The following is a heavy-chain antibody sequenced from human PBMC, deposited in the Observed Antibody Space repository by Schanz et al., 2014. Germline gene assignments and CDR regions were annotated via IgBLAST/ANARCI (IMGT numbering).Heavy chain of an antibody. J-gene: IGHJ6*02. CDR3: AKVERTPYYTFDV. Sequence: QVQLVLSGADVIKPGSSVKVSCKASGGTFSSSTLTWVRQAPGQGLEWMGRIIPIRDKTNYAHKFQGRVTMTADKATSKVYMEVSIKRSEDTAVYECAKVERTPYYTFDVWGQGTTVTVSS. CDR1: GGTFSSST. V-gene: IGHV1-69*08. CDR2: IIPIRDKT. D-gene: IGHD2-21*01.